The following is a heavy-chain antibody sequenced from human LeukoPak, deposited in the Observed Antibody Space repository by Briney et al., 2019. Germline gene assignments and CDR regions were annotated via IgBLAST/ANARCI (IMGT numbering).Heavy chain of an antibody. CDR1: GFTFSTYA. Sequence: GGSLRLSCAASGFTFSTYAMKWVRQAPGKGLEWVSTICGGGDGKHYADSVKGRFSISRDNSKNTLCLQMNSLRVEDTAVYYCAKDLYGPGTYFDYGGQGTLVTVSS. V-gene: IGHV3-23*01. CDR2: ICGGGDGK. CDR3: AKDLYGPGTYFDY. D-gene: IGHD3-10*01. J-gene: IGHJ4*02.